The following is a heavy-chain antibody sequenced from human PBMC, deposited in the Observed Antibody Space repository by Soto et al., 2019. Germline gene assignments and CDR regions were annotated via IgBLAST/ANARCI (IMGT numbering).Heavy chain of an antibody. CDR2: ISYDGSNK. CDR3: AKDQCRVHYYDSSGFDY. CDR1: GFTFSSYG. Sequence: GGSLRLSCAASGFTFSSYGMHWVRQAPGKGLEWVAVISYDGSNKYYADSVKGRFTISRDNSKNTLYLQMNSLRAEDTAVYYCAKDQCRVHYYDSSGFDYWGQGTLVTVSA. J-gene: IGHJ4*02. V-gene: IGHV3-30*18. D-gene: IGHD3-22*01.